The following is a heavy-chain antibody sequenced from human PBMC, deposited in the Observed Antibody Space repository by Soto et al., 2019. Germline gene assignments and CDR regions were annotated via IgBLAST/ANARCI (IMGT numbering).Heavy chain of an antibody. J-gene: IGHJ6*03. Sequence: QVQLVQSGAEVKKPGASVKVSCKASGYTFTSYDINWVRQATGQGLEWMGWMNPNRGNTGYAQKFQGRVTMTRNTSISTAYMELSSLRSEDTAVYYCARARYDFWSGYTYYYYYMDVWGKGTTVTVSS. CDR3: ARARYDFWSGYTYYYYYMDV. CDR2: MNPNRGNT. D-gene: IGHD3-3*01. CDR1: GYTFTSYD. V-gene: IGHV1-8*01.